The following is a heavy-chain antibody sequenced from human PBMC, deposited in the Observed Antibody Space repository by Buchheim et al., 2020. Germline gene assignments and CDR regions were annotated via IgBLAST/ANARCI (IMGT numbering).Heavy chain of an antibody. CDR2: ISYDGSNK. V-gene: IGHV3-30*18. Sequence: QVQLVESGGGVVQPGRSLRLSCAASGFTFSSYGMHWVRQAPGKGLEWVAVISYDGSNKYYADSVKGRFTISRDNSKNTLYLQMNSLRAEDTAVYYCAKAYSSSWYYFDYWGQGTL. D-gene: IGHD6-13*01. CDR1: GFTFSSYG. J-gene: IGHJ4*02. CDR3: AKAYSSSWYYFDY.